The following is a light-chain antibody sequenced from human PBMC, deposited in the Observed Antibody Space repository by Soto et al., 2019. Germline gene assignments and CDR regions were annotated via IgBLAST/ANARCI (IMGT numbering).Light chain of an antibody. J-gene: IGLJ2*01. CDR2: ADN. Sequence: QLFLRQTPSLPDAPGTKITMSCTGSISNLGAGYDVHWYQQIPGAAPRLLIYADNNRPSRVPDRFSASKSGTSASLAITGLQGEDEANYYCQSYDTSLSGVIFGAGTQLTVL. V-gene: IGLV1-40*01. CDR3: QSYDTSLSGVI. CDR1: ISNLGAGYD.